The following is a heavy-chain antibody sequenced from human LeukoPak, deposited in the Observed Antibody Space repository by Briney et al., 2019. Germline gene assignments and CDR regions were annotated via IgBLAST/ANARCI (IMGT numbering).Heavy chain of an antibody. D-gene: IGHD3-3*01. V-gene: IGHV3-30*02. CDR3: AKDLSPDATFGVVQSDAFDI. Sequence: LSGGSLRLSCAASGFTFSSYGMHWVRQAPGKGLEWVAFIRYDGSNKYYADSVKGRFTISRDNSKNTPYLQMNSLRAEDTAVYYCAKDLSPDATFGVVQSDAFDIWGQGTMVTVSS. CDR2: IRYDGSNK. CDR1: GFTFSSYG. J-gene: IGHJ3*02.